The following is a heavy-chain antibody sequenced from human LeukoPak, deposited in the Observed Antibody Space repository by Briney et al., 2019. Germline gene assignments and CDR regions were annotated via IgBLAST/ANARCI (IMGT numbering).Heavy chain of an antibody. V-gene: IGHV4-59*08. Sequence: SETLSLTCTVSGGSISSYYWSWIRQPPGKGLEWIGYIYYSGSTNYNPSPKSRVTISVDTSKNQFSLKLSSVTAADTAVYYCARHTGNDAFDIWGQGTMVTVSS. CDR2: IYYSGST. J-gene: IGHJ3*02. CDR1: GGSISSYY. CDR3: ARHTGNDAFDI. D-gene: IGHD4-11*01.